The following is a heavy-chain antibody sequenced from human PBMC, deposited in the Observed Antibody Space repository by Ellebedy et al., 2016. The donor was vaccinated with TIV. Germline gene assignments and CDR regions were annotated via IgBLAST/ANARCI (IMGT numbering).Heavy chain of an antibody. J-gene: IGHJ4*02. Sequence: SETLSLTCTVSGGSISSSSSYWGWIRQPPGKRLEWIGSIYYSGSTYYNPSLKSRVTISVDTSKNQFSLKLSSVTAADTAVYYCASGEVVLSAAAGACFDYWGQGTQVTVSS. CDR3: ASGEVVLSAAAGACFDY. CDR2: IYYSGST. CDR1: GGSISSSSSY. D-gene: IGHD6-13*01. V-gene: IGHV4-39*01.